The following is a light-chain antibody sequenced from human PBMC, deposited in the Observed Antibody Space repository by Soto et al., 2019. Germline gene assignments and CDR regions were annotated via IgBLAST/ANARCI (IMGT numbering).Light chain of an antibody. J-gene: IGKJ1*01. Sequence: DIQMTQSPSSLSASVGDRVTITCRASQAISNYLNWYQQKPGKAPKLLIYDVSTLHSGVPSRFSGSASGTEFTLTISNLESDDFATYYCQQYHRYSTFGQGTRVDIK. V-gene: IGKV1-16*01. CDR1: QAISNY. CDR2: DVS. CDR3: QQYHRYST.